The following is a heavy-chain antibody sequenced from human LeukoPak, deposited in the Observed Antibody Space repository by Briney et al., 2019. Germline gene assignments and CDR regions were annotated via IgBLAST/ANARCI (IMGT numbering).Heavy chain of an antibody. CDR2: ISGSGGST. V-gene: IGHV3-23*01. J-gene: IGHJ4*02. Sequence: PGGSLRLSCAASGFTFSSYAMSWVRQAPGKGLEWVSAISGSGGSTYYAGSVKGRFTISRDNSKNTLYLQMNSLRAEDTAVYYCAMYYYDSSGYSKGYYFDYWGQGTLVTVSS. D-gene: IGHD3-22*01. CDR3: AMYYYDSSGYSKGYYFDY. CDR1: GFTFSSYA.